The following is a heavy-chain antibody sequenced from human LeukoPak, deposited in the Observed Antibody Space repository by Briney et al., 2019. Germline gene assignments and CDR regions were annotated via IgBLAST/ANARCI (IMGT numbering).Heavy chain of an antibody. CDR1: GFIFSSYW. CDR3: VRDPPGYSFDY. D-gene: IGHD6-13*01. V-gene: IGHV3-74*01. CDR2: INSDGSST. J-gene: IGHJ4*02. Sequence: GGSLRLSCAASGFIFSSYWMHWVRQAPGKGLVWVSGINSDGSSTTYADSVKGRFTISRDNAKNTLSLQMNSLRAEDTAVYYCVRDPPGYSFDYWGQGTLVTVSS.